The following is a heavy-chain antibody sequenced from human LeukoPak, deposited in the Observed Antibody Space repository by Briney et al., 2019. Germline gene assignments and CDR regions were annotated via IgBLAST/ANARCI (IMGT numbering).Heavy chain of an antibody. CDR3: AREDHSGYSYGYPKVPGWFDP. D-gene: IGHD5-18*01. V-gene: IGHV1-2*02. J-gene: IGHJ5*02. CDR1: GYTFTGYY. CDR2: INPNSGGT. Sequence: ASVKVSCKASGYTFTGYYMHWVRQAPGQGLEWMGWINPNSGGTNYAQKFQGRVTMTRDTSISTAYMELSRLRSDDTAVYYCAREDHSGYSYGYPKVPGWFDPWGQGTLVTVSS.